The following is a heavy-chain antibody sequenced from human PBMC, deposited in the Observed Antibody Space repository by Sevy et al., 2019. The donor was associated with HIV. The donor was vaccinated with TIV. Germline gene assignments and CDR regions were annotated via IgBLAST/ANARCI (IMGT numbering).Heavy chain of an antibody. CDR1: GGSISGYY. CDR3: AREDFVSSWLYYYMDV. J-gene: IGHJ6*03. D-gene: IGHD6-13*01. V-gene: IGHV4-4*07. CDR2: VYASSST. Sequence: SETLSLTCTVSGGSISGYYWSWIRQSAGKGLEWIGRVYASSSTNYNPSLRSRVTISVDTSSNQFSLNLHSVTAADTAVYYCAREDFVSSWLYYYMDVWGKGTPVTVSS.